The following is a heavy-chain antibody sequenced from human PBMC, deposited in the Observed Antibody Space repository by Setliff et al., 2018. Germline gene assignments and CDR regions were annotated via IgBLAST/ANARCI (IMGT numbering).Heavy chain of an antibody. CDR2: INHNSGGT. J-gene: IGHJ5*02. CDR1: GYPFTGYY. Sequence: ASVKVSCKASGYPFTGYYMHWVRQAPGQGLEWMGWINHNSGGTNYAQKFQGRVTMTRDTSISTAYMELSRLRSDDTAVYYCAKSGSGSYYSWFDPWGQGTLVTVSS. D-gene: IGHD3-10*01. CDR3: AKSGSGSYYSWFDP. V-gene: IGHV1-2*02.